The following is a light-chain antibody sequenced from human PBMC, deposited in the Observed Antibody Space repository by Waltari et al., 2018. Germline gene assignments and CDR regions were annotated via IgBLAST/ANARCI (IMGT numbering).Light chain of an antibody. J-gene: IGLJ2*01. Sequence: QSALTPPRSVSGSPGPSVTISCTGTSSYVGGYHYFSWYQQHPGKAPKLMIYDVSKRPSVVPDRFSGSKSGNTASLTISGLQAEDEADYYCCSYAGSYTFVVFGGGTKLTVL. V-gene: IGLV2-11*01. CDR3: CSYAGSYTFVV. CDR2: DVS. CDR1: SSYVGGYHY.